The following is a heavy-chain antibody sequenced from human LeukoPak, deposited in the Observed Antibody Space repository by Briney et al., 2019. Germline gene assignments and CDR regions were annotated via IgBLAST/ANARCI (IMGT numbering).Heavy chain of an antibody. CDR1: GGTFSSYT. CDR2: IIPILGIA. V-gene: IGHV1-69*02. J-gene: IGHJ4*02. Sequence: GSSVKVSCKASGGTFSSYTISWVRQAPGQGLEWMGRIIPILGIANYAQKFQGRVTITADKSTSTAYMELSSLRSEDTAVYYCARVLGLAGATKGECYFDYWGQGTLVTVSS. D-gene: IGHD1-26*01. CDR3: ARVLGLAGATKGECYFDY.